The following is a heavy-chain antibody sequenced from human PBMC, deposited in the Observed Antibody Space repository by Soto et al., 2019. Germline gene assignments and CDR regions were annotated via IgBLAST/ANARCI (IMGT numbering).Heavy chain of an antibody. J-gene: IGHJ4*02. CDR1: GYTLTELS. CDR2: FDPEDGET. Sequence: ASVKVSCKVSGYTLTELSMHWVRQAPGKVLEWRGGFDPEDGETIYAQKFQGRVTMTEDTSTDTAYMELSSLRSEDTAVYYCVSDPWYFDYWGQGTLVTVSS. V-gene: IGHV1-24*01. CDR3: VSDPWYFDY.